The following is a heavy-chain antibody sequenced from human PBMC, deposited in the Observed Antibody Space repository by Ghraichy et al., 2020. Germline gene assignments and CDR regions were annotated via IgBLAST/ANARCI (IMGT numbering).Heavy chain of an antibody. J-gene: IGHJ4*02. CDR3: AREGYSYGSAFDY. CDR1: GCSISTGGYY. D-gene: IGHD5-18*01. Sequence: SETLSLTCTVSGCSISTGGYYWDWIRQHPGKGPEWIRYIYYSGSTYYNPSLKSRVTISVDTSKYQFSLKLSSVTAADTAVYYCAREGYSYGSAFDYWGQGTLVTVSS. V-gene: IGHV4-31*02. CDR2: IYYSGST.